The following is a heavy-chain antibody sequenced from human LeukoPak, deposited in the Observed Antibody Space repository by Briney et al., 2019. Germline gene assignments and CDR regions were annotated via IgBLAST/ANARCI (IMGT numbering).Heavy chain of an antibody. CDR3: ARDLGSQGPLRLGELSLYYFDY. CDR1: GGSISSSSYY. Sequence: SETLSLTCTVSGGSISSSSYYWGWIRQPPGKGLEWIGSIYYSGSTNYNPSLKSRVTISVDTSKNQVSLKLSSVTAADTAVYYCARDLGSQGPLRLGELSLYYFDYWGQGTLVTVSS. CDR2: IYYSGST. D-gene: IGHD3-16*02. V-gene: IGHV4-39*07. J-gene: IGHJ4*02.